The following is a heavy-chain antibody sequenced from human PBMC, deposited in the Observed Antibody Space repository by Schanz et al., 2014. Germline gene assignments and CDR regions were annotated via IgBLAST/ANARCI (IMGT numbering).Heavy chain of an antibody. D-gene: IGHD3-10*01. CDR2: ISGGGGTT. CDR1: GFNFSDYA. Sequence: EVQLVQSGGGLVQPGGSLRLSCAASGFNFSDYAMCWVRQAPGKGLEWVSAISGGGGTTYYTDSVKGRFTISRDNSKNTLYLQMNTLRAEDTAVYYCARPALWFGDNCFDPWGQGTLVTVSS. CDR3: ARPALWFGDNCFDP. V-gene: IGHV3-23*04. J-gene: IGHJ5*02.